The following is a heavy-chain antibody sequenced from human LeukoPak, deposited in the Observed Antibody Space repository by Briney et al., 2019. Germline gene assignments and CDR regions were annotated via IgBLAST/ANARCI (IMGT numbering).Heavy chain of an antibody. CDR1: GDSISSGSYY. V-gene: IGHV4-39*07. CDR2: INHSGST. D-gene: IGHD2-2*01. CDR3: AASGYCSSTSCYGISNWFDP. Sequence: SETLSLTCTVSGDSISSGSYYWSWIRQPPGKGLEWIGEINHSGSTNYNPSLKSRVTISVDTSKNQFSLKLSSVTAADTAVYYCAASGYCSSTSCYGISNWFDPWGQGTLVTVSS. J-gene: IGHJ5*02.